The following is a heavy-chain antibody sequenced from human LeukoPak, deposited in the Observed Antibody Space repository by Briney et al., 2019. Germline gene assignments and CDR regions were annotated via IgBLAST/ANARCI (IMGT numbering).Heavy chain of an antibody. V-gene: IGHV3-30-3*01. D-gene: IGHD6-6*01. J-gene: IGHJ4*02. CDR2: ISYDGSNK. CDR3: AREGGSSSLDY. CDR1: GFTFSNYA. Sequence: PGGSLRLSCAASGFTFSNYARHWVRQAPGKGLEWVAVISYDGSNKYYADSVKGRFTISRDNSKNTLYLQMNGLRAEDTAVYYCAREGGSSSLDYWGQGTLVTVSS.